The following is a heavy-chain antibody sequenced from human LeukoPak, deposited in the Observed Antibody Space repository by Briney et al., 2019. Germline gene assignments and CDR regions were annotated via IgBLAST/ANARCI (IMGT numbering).Heavy chain of an antibody. V-gene: IGHV3-7*01. CDR1: GFTVSSYW. J-gene: IGHJ4*02. CDR2: IKQDGSEK. D-gene: IGHD1-26*01. Sequence: PGGSLRLSCAASGFTVSSYWMSWVRQAPGKGLEWVANIKQDGSEKYYVDSVKGRFTISRDNAKNSLYLQMNSLRAEDTAVYYCAREEVSGSYGYWGQGTLVTVSS. CDR3: AREEVSGSYGY.